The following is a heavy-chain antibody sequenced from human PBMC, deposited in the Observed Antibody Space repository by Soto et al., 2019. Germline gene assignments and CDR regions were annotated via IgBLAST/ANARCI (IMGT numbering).Heavy chain of an antibody. V-gene: IGHV3-30-3*01. D-gene: IGHD6-13*01. CDR1: GFTFSSYA. CDR3: ARDSSGIAAAGIDY. CDR2: ISYDGSNK. Sequence: QVQLVESGGGVVQPGRSLRLSCAASGFTFSSYAMHWVRQAPGKGLEWVAVISYDGSNKYYADSVKGRFTISRDNSKNTLYLQMNSLRAEDTAVYYCARDSSGIAAAGIDYWGQGTLVTVSS. J-gene: IGHJ4*02.